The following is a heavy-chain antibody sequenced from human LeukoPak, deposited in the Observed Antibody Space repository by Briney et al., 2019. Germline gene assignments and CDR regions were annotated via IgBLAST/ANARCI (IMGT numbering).Heavy chain of an antibody. D-gene: IGHD1-26*01. CDR1: GHTFTSYD. V-gene: IGHV1-8*01. CDR2: MNPNSGNT. CDR3: AREAIRTYSGSYYYYYGMDV. Sequence: ASVKVSCKASGHTFTSYDINWVRQATGQGLEWMGWMNPNSGNTGYAQKFQGRVTMTRNTSISTAYMELSSLRSEDTAVYYCAREAIRTYSGSYYYYYGMDVWGQGTTVTVSS. J-gene: IGHJ6*02.